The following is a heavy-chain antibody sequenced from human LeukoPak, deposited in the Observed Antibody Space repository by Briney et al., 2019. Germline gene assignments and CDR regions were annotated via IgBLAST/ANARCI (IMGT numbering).Heavy chain of an antibody. V-gene: IGHV3-7*01. CDR3: ARASGGYNP. CDR1: GFTFSHYW. D-gene: IGHD5-24*01. CDR2: IKQDGSEK. Sequence: GGSLRLSCAPSGFTFSHYWMSWVRQAPGKGLEWVANIKQDGSEKYYVDSVKGRFTISRDNAKNSLYLQMNSLRAEDTAVYYCARASGGYNPWGQGTLVTVSS. J-gene: IGHJ5*02.